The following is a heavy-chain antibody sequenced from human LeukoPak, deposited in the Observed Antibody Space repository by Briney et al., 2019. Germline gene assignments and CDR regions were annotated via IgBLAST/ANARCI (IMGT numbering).Heavy chain of an antibody. CDR2: IYYSGST. CDR1: GGSISSYY. V-gene: IGHV4-59*01. J-gene: IGHJ4*02. CDR3: ARAESSRDPLDY. D-gene: IGHD5-24*01. Sequence: SETLSLTCTVSGGSISSYYWSWIRQPPGKGLEWIGYIYYSGSTNYNPSLKSRVTISVDTSKNQFYLKLSSVTAADTAVYYCARAESSRDPLDYWGQGTLVTVSS.